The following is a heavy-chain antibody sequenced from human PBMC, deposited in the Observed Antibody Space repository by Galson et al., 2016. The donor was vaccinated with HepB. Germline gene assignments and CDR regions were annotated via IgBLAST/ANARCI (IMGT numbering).Heavy chain of an antibody. J-gene: IGHJ3*02. D-gene: IGHD3-22*01. CDR3: ARESARTFYYDSSGYRWAFDI. CDR1: GFTFSSYA. V-gene: IGHV3-30-3*01. Sequence: SLRLSCAASGFTFSSYAMHWVRQAPGKGPERVAGISYDGSKKYYADPVQGRFTISRDNSKNTLYLQMNSLRVEDTAMYYCARESARTFYYDSSGYRWAFDIWGQGTMVTVSS. CDR2: ISYDGSKK.